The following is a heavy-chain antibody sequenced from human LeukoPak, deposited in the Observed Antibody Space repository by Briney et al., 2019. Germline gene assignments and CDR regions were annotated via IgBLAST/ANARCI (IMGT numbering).Heavy chain of an antibody. V-gene: IGHV3-23*01. CDR2: ISGGGGST. CDR1: GFTFSSHA. D-gene: IGHD6-19*01. CDR3: VRGGWGFRFDY. J-gene: IGHJ4*02. Sequence: GGSLRLSCVASGFTFSSHAMSWVRQAPGKGLEWVSCISGGGGSTHYADSVKGRFSIYRDNSKNSLYLQINSLRADDTAVYYCVRGGWGFRFDYWGQGTPVTVSS.